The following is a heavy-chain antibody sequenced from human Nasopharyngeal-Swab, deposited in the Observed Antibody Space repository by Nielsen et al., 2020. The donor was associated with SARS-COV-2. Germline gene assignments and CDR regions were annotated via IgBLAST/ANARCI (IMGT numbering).Heavy chain of an antibody. J-gene: IGHJ2*01. CDR2: INAGNGNK. D-gene: IGHD6-6*01. CDR1: GYTFTNYA. CDR3: ARSDYGSSSSWYFDL. Sequence: ASVQVSCKASGYTFTNYAIHWVRQAPGQRLDWMGWINAGNGNKMYSQNFQGRVAITRDTSASTAYMNLSSLRSEDTAVYYCARSDYGSSSSWYFDLWGRGTLVTVSS. V-gene: IGHV1-3*01.